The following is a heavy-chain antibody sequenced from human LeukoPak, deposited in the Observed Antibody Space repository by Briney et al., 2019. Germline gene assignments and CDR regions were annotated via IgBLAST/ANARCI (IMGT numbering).Heavy chain of an antibody. CDR2: INGGGGGI. Sequence: GGSLRLSCAASGFTFSTHAMTWVRQLPGKGLEWVSAINGGGGGIYFAESVKGRFTVSRDNSQNTVYLQMNSLRAVDTAIYYCAKRNSSYDWGGYLDSWGQGTLVTVSS. V-gene: IGHV3-23*01. J-gene: IGHJ4*01. CDR1: GFTFSTHA. D-gene: IGHD5-12*01. CDR3: AKRNSSYDWGGYLDS.